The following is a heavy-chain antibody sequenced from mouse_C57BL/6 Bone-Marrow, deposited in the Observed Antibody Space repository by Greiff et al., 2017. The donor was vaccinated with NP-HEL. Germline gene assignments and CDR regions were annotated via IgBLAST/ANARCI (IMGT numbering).Heavy chain of an antibody. V-gene: IGHV5-9-1*02. J-gene: IGHJ2*01. CDR1: GFTFSSYA. CDR2: ISSGGDYI. CDR3: TSYYYGSSAFDY. D-gene: IGHD1-1*01. Sequence: EVNVVESGEGLVKPGGSLKLSCAASGFTFSSYAMSWVRQTPEKRLEWVAYISSGGDYIYYADTVKGRFTISRDNARNTLYLQMSSLKSEDTAMYYCTSYYYGSSAFDYWGQGTTLTVSS.